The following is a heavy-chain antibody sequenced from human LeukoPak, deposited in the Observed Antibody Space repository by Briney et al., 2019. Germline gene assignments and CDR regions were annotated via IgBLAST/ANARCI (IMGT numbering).Heavy chain of an antibody. CDR2: INHSGST. J-gene: IGHJ5*02. CDR1: GGSPSGYF. CDR3: ARAPLYYYDSGLDP. Sequence: PSETLSLTCAVYGGSPSGYFWTWIRQPPGKGLEWIGEINHSGSTNYNPSLNSRVTISLDTSKNQVSLKLTSVTAADTAVYYCARAPLYYYDSGLDPWGQGTLVTVSS. D-gene: IGHD3-10*01. V-gene: IGHV4-34*01.